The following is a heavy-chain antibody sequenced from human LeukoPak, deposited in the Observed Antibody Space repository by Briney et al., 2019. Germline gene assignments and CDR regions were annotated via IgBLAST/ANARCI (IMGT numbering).Heavy chain of an antibody. D-gene: IGHD1-20*01. J-gene: IGHJ4*02. CDR2: ISSSGSTL. CDR3: ARRRYNWNAIDY. CDR1: GFTFSDYY. Sequence: PGGSLGLSCAASGFTFSDYYMSWIRQAPGKGLEWVSYISSSGSTLYYADSVKGRTTISRDNAKNSLYLQMNSLRAEDTAVYYCARRRYNWNAIDYWGQGTLVTVSS. V-gene: IGHV3-11*01.